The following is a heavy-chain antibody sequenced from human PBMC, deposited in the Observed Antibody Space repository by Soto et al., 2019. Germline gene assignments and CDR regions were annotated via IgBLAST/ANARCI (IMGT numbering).Heavy chain of an antibody. Sequence: ELQLVESGGGLVQPGGSLTLSCAASGFIVSNYEVDWVRQAPGKGLEWIAYISDGGTTIYYAASVKGRFTISRDDAKNSLYLQMNNLRAEDTAAYFCVKEYCTGTTCFDAFDMWGQGTMVTVSS. CDR2: ISDGGTTI. J-gene: IGHJ3*02. D-gene: IGHD2-8*02. V-gene: IGHV3-48*03. CDR3: VKEYCTGTTCFDAFDM. CDR1: GFIVSNYE.